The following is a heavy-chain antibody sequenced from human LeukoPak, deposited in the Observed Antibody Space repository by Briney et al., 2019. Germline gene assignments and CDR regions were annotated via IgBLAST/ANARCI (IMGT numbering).Heavy chain of an antibody. CDR2: IYPVDSDT. CDR3: ASAYSYIHFDY. D-gene: IGHD5-18*01. V-gene: IGHV5-51*01. J-gene: IGHJ4*02. CDR1: GYSFSTYW. Sequence: GESLKISCKGSGYSFSTYWIGWVRQMPGKGLEWMGGIYPVDSDTRYSPSFQGQVTISADKSTSTAYLQWSSLKASDTAMYYCASAYSYIHFDYWGQGTLVTVSS.